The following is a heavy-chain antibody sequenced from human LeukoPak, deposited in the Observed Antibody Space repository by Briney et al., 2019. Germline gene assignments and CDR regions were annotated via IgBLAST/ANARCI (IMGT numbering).Heavy chain of an antibody. J-gene: IGHJ5*02. CDR3: ARVAIFGLYNWFDP. Sequence: ASVKVSCKASGYTLTSHALNWVRQAPGQGLEWMGWINTNTGNPTYAQGFTGRFVFSLDTSVNTAYLQISSLKAEDTAVYYCARVAIFGLYNWFDPWGQGTLVTVSS. CDR1: GYTLTSHA. D-gene: IGHD3/OR15-3a*01. V-gene: IGHV7-4-1*02. CDR2: INTNTGNP.